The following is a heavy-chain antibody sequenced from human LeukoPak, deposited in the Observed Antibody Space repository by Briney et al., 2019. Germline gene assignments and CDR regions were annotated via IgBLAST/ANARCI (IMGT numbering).Heavy chain of an antibody. Sequence: PGGSLRLSCAASGFTFSSYAMSWVRQAPGKGLEWVSGVTGNAANTYYADSVKGRFAISRDNSKNTVYLQMNSLRVEDTAIYYCTKRYVNSNYRQSLGEWGQGTLVTVSS. J-gene: IGHJ1*01. CDR2: VTGNAANT. D-gene: IGHD2/OR15-2a*01. CDR3: TKRYVNSNYRQSLGE. V-gene: IGHV3-23*01. CDR1: GFTFSSYA.